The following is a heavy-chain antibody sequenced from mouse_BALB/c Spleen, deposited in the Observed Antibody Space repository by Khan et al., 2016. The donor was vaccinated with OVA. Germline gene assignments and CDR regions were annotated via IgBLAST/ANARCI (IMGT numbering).Heavy chain of an antibody. V-gene: IGHV5-17*02. CDR2: ISSGSSTI. CDR3: ARTGYYYFDY. Sequence: EVELVESGGGLVQPGGSRKLSCAASGFTFSGFGMHWVRQAPEKGLEWVAYISSGSSTIYYADTVKGRFTISRDNPKNTLFLQMASLRSEDTVMYYCARTGYYYFDYWGQGTTLTVSS. D-gene: IGHD2-3*01. CDR1: GFTFSGFG. J-gene: IGHJ2*01.